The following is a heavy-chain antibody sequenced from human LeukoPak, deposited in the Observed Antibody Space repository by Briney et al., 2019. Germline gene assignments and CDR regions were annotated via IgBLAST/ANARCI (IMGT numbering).Heavy chain of an antibody. V-gene: IGHV4-34*01. CDR1: GGSFSGYY. CDR3: AREQYFDAFDI. J-gene: IGHJ3*02. D-gene: IGHD2/OR15-2a*01. CDR2: INHSGST. Sequence: SETLSLTCAVYGGSFSGYYWSWIRQPPGKGLEWIGEINHSGSTNYNPSLKSRVTISVDTSKNQFSLKLSSVTAAGTAVYYCAREQYFDAFDIWGQGTMVTVSS.